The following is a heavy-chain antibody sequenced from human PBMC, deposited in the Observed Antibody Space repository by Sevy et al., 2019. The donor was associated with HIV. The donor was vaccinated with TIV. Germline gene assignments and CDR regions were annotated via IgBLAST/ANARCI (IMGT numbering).Heavy chain of an antibody. J-gene: IGHJ4*02. CDR3: ARDLESYNYGAYGPSFMPDY. V-gene: IGHV3-33*01. CDR2: IWFDGSNT. Sequence: GGSLRLSCAASGFTFSSYGMHWVRQAPGKGLEWVAVIWFDGSNTFYADSVNGRFTISRDIAENTLHLQMNSLRAEDTAVYYCARDLESYNYGAYGPSFMPDYWGQGTVVTVSS. CDR1: GFTFSSYG. D-gene: IGHD1-1*01.